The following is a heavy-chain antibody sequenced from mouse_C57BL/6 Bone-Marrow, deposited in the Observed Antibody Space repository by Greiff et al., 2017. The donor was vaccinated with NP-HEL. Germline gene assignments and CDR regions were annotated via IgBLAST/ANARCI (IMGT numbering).Heavy chain of an antibody. V-gene: IGHV1-64*01. CDR2: IHPNSGST. CDR3: GYDYYWYFDV. Sequence: QVQLKQPGAELVKPGASVKLSCKASGYTFTSYWMHWVKQRPGQGLEWIGMIHPNSGSTNYNEKFKSKATLTVDKSSSTAYMQLSSLTSEDSAVYYCGYDYYWYFDVWGTGTTVTVSS. D-gene: IGHD2-4*01. J-gene: IGHJ1*03. CDR1: GYTFTSYW.